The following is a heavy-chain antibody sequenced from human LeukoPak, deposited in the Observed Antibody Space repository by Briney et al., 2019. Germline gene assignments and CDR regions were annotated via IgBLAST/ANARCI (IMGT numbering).Heavy chain of an antibody. CDR2: MHNGVHT. CDR1: GDSINNYF. V-gene: IGHV4-59*01. D-gene: IGHD4/OR15-4a*01. J-gene: IGHJ4*02. Sequence: SETLSLTCTVPGDSINNYFWSWIRQPPGKGLEWIGYMHNGVHTNYNPSLKSRVTISGDMSKNQLSLKLTSVTAADTAVYYCAATIRRDYGDTNLDYWGQGTLVTVSS. CDR3: AATIRRDYGDTNLDY.